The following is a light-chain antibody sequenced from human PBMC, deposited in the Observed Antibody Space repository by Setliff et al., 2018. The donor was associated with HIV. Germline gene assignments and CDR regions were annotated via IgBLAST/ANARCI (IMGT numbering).Light chain of an antibody. Sequence: QSALTQPASVSGSPGQSITTACTGTSSDVGGSNYVSWYQQFPGKAPKLILYDVNKRPSGVSSRFSGSKSGNTASLTISGLQAEDDAHYWCCSYVGSTASVVFGGGTKVTVL. V-gene: IGLV2-23*02. CDR2: DVN. J-gene: IGLJ2*01. CDR3: CSYVGSTASVV. CDR1: SSDVGGSNY.